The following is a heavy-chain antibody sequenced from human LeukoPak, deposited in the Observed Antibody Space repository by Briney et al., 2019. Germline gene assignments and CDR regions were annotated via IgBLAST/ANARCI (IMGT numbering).Heavy chain of an antibody. V-gene: IGHV4-61*01. CDR1: GGSVSSGIFF. CDR3: ARGLVVSVARGIDY. J-gene: IGHJ4*02. D-gene: IGHD2-15*01. Sequence: SETLSLTCTVSGGSVSSGIFFWRWIRQPPGKGLEWIGYISYSGGTNYNPSLKSRVTISVDTSKHQFSLKLNSVAAADTAVYYCARGLVVSVARGIDYWGQGTLVTVSS. CDR2: ISYSGGT.